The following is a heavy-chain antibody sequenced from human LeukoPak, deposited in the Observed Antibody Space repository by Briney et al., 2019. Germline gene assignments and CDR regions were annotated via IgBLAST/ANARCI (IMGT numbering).Heavy chain of an antibody. CDR1: GYTFTSYG. CDR2: ISAYNGNT. J-gene: IGHJ4*02. CDR3: ARGSWNIAVAGTFDY. Sequence: ASVKVSCKASGYTFTSYGISWVRQAPGQGLEWMGWISAYNGNTNYAQKLQGRVTMTTDTSTSTAYMELRSLRSDDTAACYCARGSWNIAVAGTFDYWGQGTLVTVSS. V-gene: IGHV1-18*01. D-gene: IGHD6-19*01.